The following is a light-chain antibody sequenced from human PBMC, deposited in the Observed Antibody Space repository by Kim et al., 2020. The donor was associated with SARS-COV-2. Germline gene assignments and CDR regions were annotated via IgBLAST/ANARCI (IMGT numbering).Light chain of an antibody. CDR1: QSDDIK. CDR3: QEYYNWPPWA. J-gene: IGKJ1*01. Sequence: SPGERATLACRASQSDDIKLAWYQQKPGQAPRLLMYGASTRATGTPARFSGSGSGTEFTLTISSLQSEDFAVYYCQEYYNWPPWAFGQGTKVEIK. V-gene: IGKV3-15*01. CDR2: GAS.